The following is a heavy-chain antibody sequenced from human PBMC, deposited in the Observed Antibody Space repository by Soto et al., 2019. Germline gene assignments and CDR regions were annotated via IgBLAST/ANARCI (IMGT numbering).Heavy chain of an antibody. D-gene: IGHD6-13*01. CDR3: AKGGSSWTEWFDP. V-gene: IGHV1-2*02. CDR1: GYPLTAKY. CDR2: INPSSGGT. J-gene: IGHJ5*02. Sequence: ASVKVSCRASGYPLTAKYLHWVRQAPGQGLEWMGWINPSSGGTKEAQKFRGRVTMTRDTSISAAYMELSRLTSDDTAVYYCAKGGSSWTEWFDPWGQGTLVTVSS.